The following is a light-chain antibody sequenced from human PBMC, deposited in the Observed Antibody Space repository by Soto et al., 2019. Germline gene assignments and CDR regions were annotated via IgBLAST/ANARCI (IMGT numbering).Light chain of an antibody. V-gene: IGKV3-20*01. Sequence: EIVLTQSPATLSLSPGERATLSCRASQSVSSYLAWYQQKPGQAPRLLIYGESSRASGVPDRFSGSGSGTDFTLTISRLEPGDFAVYYCQQYGSSPPITFGQGTRLEIK. CDR1: QSVSSY. CDR2: GES. CDR3: QQYGSSPPIT. J-gene: IGKJ5*01.